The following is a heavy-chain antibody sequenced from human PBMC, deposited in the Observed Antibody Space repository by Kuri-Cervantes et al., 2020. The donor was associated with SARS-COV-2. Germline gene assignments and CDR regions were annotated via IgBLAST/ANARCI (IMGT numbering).Heavy chain of an antibody. CDR1: GYTFTGYY. CDR2: IIPTFGTA. J-gene: IGHJ3*02. D-gene: IGHD2-2*02. V-gene: IGHV1-69*06. CDR3: ARWPIWGYCSSTSCYTNAFDI. Sequence: SVKVSCKASGYTFTGYYMHWVRQAPGQGLEWMGGIIPTFGTANYAQKFQGRVTITADKSTSTAYMELSSLRSEDTAVYYCARWPIWGYCSSTSCYTNAFDIWGQGTMVTVSS.